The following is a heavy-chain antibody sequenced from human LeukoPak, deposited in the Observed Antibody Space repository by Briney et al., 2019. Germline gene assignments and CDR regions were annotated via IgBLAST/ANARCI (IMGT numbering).Heavy chain of an antibody. J-gene: IGHJ4*02. CDR3: ARGGRETYYDFWSGYFDY. CDR1: GGSISSQY. D-gene: IGHD3-3*01. Sequence: ILTLTCWDTGGSISSQYWSWIRQTPGKGLEWIGYIYYSGSTNYNPSLKSRVTISVDTSKNQFSLKLSSVTAADTAVYYCARGGRETYYDFWSGYFDYWGQGTLVTVSS. CDR2: IYYSGST. V-gene: IGHV4-59*11.